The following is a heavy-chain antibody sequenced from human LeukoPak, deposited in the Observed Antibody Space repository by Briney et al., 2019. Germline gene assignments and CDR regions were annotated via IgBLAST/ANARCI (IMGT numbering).Heavy chain of an antibody. CDR1: GFIFDDYA. CDR3: AKDRGYSSSFFEI. Sequence: GGSLRLSCAASGFIFDDYAMHWVRQAPGKGLEWVSGISWNSEKIDYADSVKGRFTISRDNAKNSLYLQMNSLRVEDMALYYCAKDRGYSSSFFEIWGQGTLVTVSS. CDR2: ISWNSEKI. J-gene: IGHJ4*02. D-gene: IGHD6-13*01. V-gene: IGHV3-9*03.